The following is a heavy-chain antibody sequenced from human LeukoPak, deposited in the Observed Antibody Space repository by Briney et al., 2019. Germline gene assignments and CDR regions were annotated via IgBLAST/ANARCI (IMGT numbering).Heavy chain of an antibody. V-gene: IGHV4-4*09. J-gene: IGHJ6*03. D-gene: IGHD2-2*01. CDR2: IYTSGST. Sequence: SETLTLTCTVSGGSISSYYWSWIRQPPGKGLEWIGYIYTSGSTNYNPSLKSRVTISVDTSKNQFSLKLSSVTAADTAVYYCARSASSTSRRNYYYYMDVWGKGTTVTVSS. CDR1: GGSISSYY. CDR3: ARSASSTSRRNYYYYMDV.